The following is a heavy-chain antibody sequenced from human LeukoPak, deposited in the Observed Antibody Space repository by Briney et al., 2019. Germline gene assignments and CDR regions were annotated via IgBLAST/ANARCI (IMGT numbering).Heavy chain of an antibody. Sequence: ASVKVSCKASGYTFTDYYMHWVRQAPGQGFEWMGWINPNDGDTNYAQKFQGRVTMTRDTSISTAHMELRSLRSDDTAVYYCARFYTVTGAFDIWGQGTMVTVSS. CDR1: GYTFTDYY. J-gene: IGHJ3*02. CDR3: ARFYTVTGAFDI. V-gene: IGHV1-2*02. D-gene: IGHD4-17*01. CDR2: INPNDGDT.